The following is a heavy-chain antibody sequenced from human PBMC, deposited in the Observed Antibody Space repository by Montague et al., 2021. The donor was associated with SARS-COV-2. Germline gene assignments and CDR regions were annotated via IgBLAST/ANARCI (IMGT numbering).Heavy chain of an antibody. J-gene: IGHJ5*02. CDR3: ASHPSVLLWFGELLSDRFDP. CDR1: GGSISSSSYY. V-gene: IGHV4-39*01. D-gene: IGHD3-10*01. CDR2: IYYSGST. Sequence: SETLSLTCTVSGGSISSSSYYWGWIRQPPGKGLEWIGSIYYSGSTYYNPSLKSRVTISVDTSKNRFSLKLSSVTAADTAVYYCASHPSVLLWFGELLSDRFDPWGQGTLVTVSS.